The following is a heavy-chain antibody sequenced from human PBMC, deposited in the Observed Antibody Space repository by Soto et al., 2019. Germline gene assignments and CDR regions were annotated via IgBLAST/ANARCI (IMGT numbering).Heavy chain of an antibody. Sequence: GGSLRLSCAASGVAFSRYARSWVRQGRGKWLEWVSAIGGGGGSRYYAGFGKGRFTSSRERAKNTLYLQMHSLRAADTPLYSCANDEPTRIAEDGIGSLSYSYCGLHVCGQGTTAPVSS. CDR2: IGGGGGSR. CDR3: ANDEPTRIAEDGIGSLSYSYCGLHV. CDR1: GVAFSRYA. D-gene: IGHD6-13*01. J-gene: IGHJ6*02. V-gene: IGHV3-23*01.